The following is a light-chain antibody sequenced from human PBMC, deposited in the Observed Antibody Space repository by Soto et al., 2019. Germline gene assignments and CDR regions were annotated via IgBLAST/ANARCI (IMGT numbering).Light chain of an antibody. CDR3: QQYGSSRALT. V-gene: IGKV3-20*01. CDR1: RSVSNNY. Sequence: EIVLPQSPGTLSLSPEERATLSCRASRSVSNNYFAWYQQKPVQAPRLIICGASSRASGTPYRLSGSGSWTDFTLTICRLEPEDFAVYYCQQYGSSRALTFVGGTKVDIK. CDR2: GAS. J-gene: IGKJ4*01.